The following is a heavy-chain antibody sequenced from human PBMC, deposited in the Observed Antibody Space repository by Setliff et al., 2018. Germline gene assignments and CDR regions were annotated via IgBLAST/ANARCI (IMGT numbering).Heavy chain of an antibody. Sequence: SETLSLTCTVSGDSISGGDYYWTWIRQPAGKRLEWIGRAYNSGTTYNAFFASRVTMSIDTSKNQFSLNLNSVTAADTALYYCAKESLAINTRWFDPWGQGILVTVSS. CDR2: AYNSGTT. CDR3: AKESLAINTRWFDP. D-gene: IGHD3-3*02. J-gene: IGHJ5*02. V-gene: IGHV4-61*02. CDR1: GDSISGGDYY.